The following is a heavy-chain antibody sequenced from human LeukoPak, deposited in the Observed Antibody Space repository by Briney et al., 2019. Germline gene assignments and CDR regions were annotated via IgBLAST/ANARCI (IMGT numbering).Heavy chain of an antibody. CDR1: GFTFSSYA. D-gene: IGHD3-22*01. CDR2: ISYDGSNK. CDR3: TTSPLSDSSGYYIDY. V-gene: IGHV3-30*04. J-gene: IGHJ4*02. Sequence: GGSLRLSCAASGFTFSSYAMHWVRQAPGKGLEWVAVISYDGSNKYYADSVKGRFTISRDNSKNTLYLQMNSLRAEDTAVYYCTTSPLSDSSGYYIDYWGQGTLVTVSS.